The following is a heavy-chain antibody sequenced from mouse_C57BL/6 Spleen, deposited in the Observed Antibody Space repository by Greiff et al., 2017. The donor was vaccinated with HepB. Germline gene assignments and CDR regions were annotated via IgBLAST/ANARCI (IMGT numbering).Heavy chain of an antibody. V-gene: IGHV5-4*01. CDR2: ISAGGSYT. Sequence: EVQLVESGGGLVKPGGSLKLSCAASGFTFSSYAMSWVRQTPEKRLEWVAIISAGGSYTYYPDNVKGRFTISRDNANNNPYLQMSHLKSEDTAIYSGARDKDYCGSFYFDDWGQGTTLTVAS. CDR1: GFTFSSYA. D-gene: IGHD1-1*01. CDR3: ARDKDYCGSFYFDD. J-gene: IGHJ2*01.